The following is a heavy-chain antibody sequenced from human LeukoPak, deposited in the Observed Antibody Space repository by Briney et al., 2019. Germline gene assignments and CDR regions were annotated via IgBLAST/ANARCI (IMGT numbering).Heavy chain of an antibody. V-gene: IGHV4-38-2*01. CDR3: ARAEINDYNRY. Sequence: PSETLSLTCSVSGYSIRSGYQWGWIRQAPGKGLEWIGSINYSGRTYDNPSLRSRVTISIDTSKNQIFLKLRSTTAADTAHYYCARAEINDYNRYWGQGILVIVSS. CDR1: GYSIRSGYQ. CDR2: INYSGRT. D-gene: IGHD4-11*01. J-gene: IGHJ4*02.